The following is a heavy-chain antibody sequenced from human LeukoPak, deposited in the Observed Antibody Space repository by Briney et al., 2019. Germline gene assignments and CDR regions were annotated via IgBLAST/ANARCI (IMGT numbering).Heavy chain of an antibody. J-gene: IGHJ4*02. V-gene: IGHV3-23*01. CDR3: AKPLSARY. CDR2: ISGSGGST. Sequence: PGGSLRLSCAASGFTYSSYAMRWVRQAPGKVLGWVSAISGSGGSTYYADSVKGRFTISRDNSKNTLYLQMNSLRAEDTAVYYCAKPLSARYWGQGTLVTVSS. CDR1: GFTYSSYA. D-gene: IGHD3-16*02.